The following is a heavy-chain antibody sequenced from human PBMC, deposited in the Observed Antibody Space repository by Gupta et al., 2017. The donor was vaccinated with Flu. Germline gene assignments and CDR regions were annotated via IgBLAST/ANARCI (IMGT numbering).Heavy chain of an antibody. D-gene: IGHD6-13*01. Sequence: EVQLVESGGGLVKPGGSLRHSCAAAGFTFSRYSMNWVRQAPGKGLEWVSSISSSSSYIYYADSVKGRFTISRDNAKNSLYLQMNSLRAEDTAVYYCARDTYIAAADYRRFDYWGQGTLVTVSS. CDR2: ISSSSSYI. J-gene: IGHJ4*02. CDR1: GFTFSRYS. CDR3: ARDTYIAAADYRRFDY. V-gene: IGHV3-21*01.